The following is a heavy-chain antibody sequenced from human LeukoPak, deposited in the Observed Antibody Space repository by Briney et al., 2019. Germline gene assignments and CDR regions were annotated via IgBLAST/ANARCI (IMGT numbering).Heavy chain of an antibody. CDR1: GFTFSDYY. CDR3: ARYATYDYVWGSYLYACDY. V-gene: IGHV3-11*04. CDR2: ISSSSSTI. Sequence: GGSLRLSCAASGFTFSDYYMSWIRQAPGKGLEWVSYISSSSSTIYYADSVKGRFTISRDNAKNSLYLQMNSLRDEDTAVYYCARYATYDYVWGSYLYACDYWGQGTLVTVSS. J-gene: IGHJ4*02. D-gene: IGHD3-16*02.